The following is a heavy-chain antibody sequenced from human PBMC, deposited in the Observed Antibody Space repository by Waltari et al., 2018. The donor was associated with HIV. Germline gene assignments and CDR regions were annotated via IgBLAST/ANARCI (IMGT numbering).Heavy chain of an antibody. CDR2: ISGSGGST. D-gene: IGHD3-22*01. CDR3: AKDDSTGSSGYYPFHY. CDR1: GFNFTNYS. J-gene: IGHJ4*02. Sequence: EVQLVESGGELLHTGGSMILYCASSGFNFTNYSMHWVRQAQGKGLEWVSAISGSGGSTYYADSVKGRFTISRDNSKNTLYLQMNSLRAEDTALYYCAKDDSTGSSGYYPFHYWGQGTLITVSS. V-gene: IGHV3-23*04.